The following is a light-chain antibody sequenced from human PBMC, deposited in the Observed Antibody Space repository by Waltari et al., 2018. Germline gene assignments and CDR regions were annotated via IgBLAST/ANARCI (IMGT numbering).Light chain of an antibody. V-gene: IGKV4-1*01. CDR2: WAS. J-gene: IGKJ4*01. CDR3: QQYYETPLT. CDR1: QSVLYSSNNKNY. Sequence: DIVMTQSPDSLAVSLGERATINCKSSQSVLYSSNNKNYLAWYQQKPGQPPKLHIYWASNRESGVPGRFSGSGSGTDFTLTISSLQAEDVAVYYCQQYYETPLTFGGGTKVEIK.